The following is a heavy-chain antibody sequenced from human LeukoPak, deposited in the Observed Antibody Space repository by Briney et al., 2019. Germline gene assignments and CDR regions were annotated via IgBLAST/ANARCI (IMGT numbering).Heavy chain of an antibody. CDR3: ARLYSSSWQRSKVYFDY. J-gene: IGHJ4*02. D-gene: IGHD6-13*01. Sequence: SETLSLTCTVSGGSISSSSYYWSWIRQPAGKGLEWIGRIYTSGSTNYNPSLESRVTISVDTSKNQFSLKLSSVTAADTAVYYCARLYSSSWQRSKVYFDYWGQGTLVTVSS. V-gene: IGHV4-61*02. CDR1: GGSISSSSYY. CDR2: IYTSGST.